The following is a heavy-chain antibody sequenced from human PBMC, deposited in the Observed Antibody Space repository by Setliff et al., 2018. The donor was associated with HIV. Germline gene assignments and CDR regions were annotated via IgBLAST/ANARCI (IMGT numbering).Heavy chain of an antibody. D-gene: IGHD1-26*01. CDR3: AKPIVGASFDAFDN. V-gene: IGHV4-39*01. CDR1: GASISSSNFY. CDR2: VDYSGST. J-gene: IGHJ3*02. Sequence: NPSETLSLTCTVSGASISSSNFYWAWIRQPPGKGLEWIGSVDYSGSTYYNPSLKSRVTISIDTSKNQFSLKLNSVTAADTALYYCAKPIVGASFDAFDNWGQGTVVTVSS.